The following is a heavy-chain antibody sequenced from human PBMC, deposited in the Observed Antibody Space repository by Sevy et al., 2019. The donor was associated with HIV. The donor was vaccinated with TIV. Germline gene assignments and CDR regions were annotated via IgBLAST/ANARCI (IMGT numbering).Heavy chain of an antibody. CDR1: GFTFSKYS. V-gene: IGHV3-23*01. J-gene: IGHJ4*02. CDR2: LSFGCGEV. D-gene: IGHD2-8*01. CDR3: AREGCTKPHDY. Sequence: GESLKISCAASGFTFSKYSMSWVRQPPGKGLEWVSTLSFGCGEVNYADSVKGRFTISRDNSKSSVYLQMNILRPEDTAVYYCAREGCTKPHDYWGQGTLVTFSS.